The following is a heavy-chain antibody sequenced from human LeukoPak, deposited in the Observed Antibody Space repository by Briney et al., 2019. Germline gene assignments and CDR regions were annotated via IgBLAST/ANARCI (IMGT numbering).Heavy chain of an antibody. Sequence: GNSLRLSCAASGFTVSTSVMHWVRQAPGKGLDWAAIISFDGTTKYYADSVKGRFTISRDNSKNTLFLQMDSLRAEDTAVYYCAREFFYGSGTYNSYYFDYWGQGTLVTVSS. CDR2: ISFDGTTK. CDR1: GFTVSTSV. V-gene: IGHV3-30*03. CDR3: AREFFYGSGTYNSYYFDY. D-gene: IGHD3-10*01. J-gene: IGHJ4*02.